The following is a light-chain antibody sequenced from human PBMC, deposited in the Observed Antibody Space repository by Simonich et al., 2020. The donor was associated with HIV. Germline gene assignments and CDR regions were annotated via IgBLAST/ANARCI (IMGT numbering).Light chain of an antibody. CDR3: MQGTLWWT. V-gene: IGKV2-28*01. CDR2: LGS. Sequence: DIVMTQSPLSLPVTPGEPASISCRSSQSLLHSNGYNYLDWYLQKPGQSPQVLIYLGSNRASGVPDRFSGSGSDTDFTLKISRVEAEDVGIYYCMQGTLWWTFGQGTKVEIK. CDR1: QSLLHSNGYNY. J-gene: IGKJ1*01.